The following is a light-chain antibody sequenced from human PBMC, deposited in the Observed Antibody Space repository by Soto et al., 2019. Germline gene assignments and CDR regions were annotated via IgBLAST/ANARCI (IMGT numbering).Light chain of an antibody. CDR1: QSVSTY. CDR2: DAS. Sequence: EIVLTQSPATLSLSPGDRATLSCRASQSVSTYLAWYQQKPGQAPRLLIYDASSRATGIPARFSGSGSGTDFTLTISSLEPEDFAVYYCQHRSDWPWTFGQGTKVEIK. V-gene: IGKV3-11*01. J-gene: IGKJ1*01. CDR3: QHRSDWPWT.